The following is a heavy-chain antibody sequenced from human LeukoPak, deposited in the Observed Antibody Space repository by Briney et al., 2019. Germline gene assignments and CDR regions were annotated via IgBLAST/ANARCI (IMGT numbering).Heavy chain of an antibody. Sequence: GGSLRLSCAASGFTFSSYSMNWVRQAPGKGLEWVSYISSSSSTIYYADSVKGRFTISRDNAKNPLYLQMNSLRAEDTAVYYCARATWYYDILTGYYETLDAFDIWGQGTMVTVSS. CDR1: GFTFSSYS. V-gene: IGHV3-48*01. CDR2: ISSSSSTI. D-gene: IGHD3-9*01. J-gene: IGHJ3*02. CDR3: ARATWYYDILTGYYETLDAFDI.